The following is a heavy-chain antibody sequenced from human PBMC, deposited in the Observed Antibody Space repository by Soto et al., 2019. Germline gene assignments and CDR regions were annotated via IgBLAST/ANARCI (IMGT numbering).Heavy chain of an antibody. CDR2: IYYSGKT. Sequence: SETLSLTCTVSGGSISSYYWTWIRQPPGKGLEWIGYIYYSGKTNYSPSLKSRVTISVDTSKNQFSLKLSSVTAADTALYYCARHSAAVAGTNGAFDIWGQGTMVTVSS. J-gene: IGHJ3*02. CDR1: GGSISSYY. D-gene: IGHD6-19*01. CDR3: ARHSAAVAGTNGAFDI. V-gene: IGHV4-59*08.